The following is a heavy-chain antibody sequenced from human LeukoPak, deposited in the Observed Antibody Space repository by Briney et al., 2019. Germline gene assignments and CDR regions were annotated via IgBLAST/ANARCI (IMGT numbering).Heavy chain of an antibody. Sequence: PGGSLRLSCAASGFTFSSYWMSWVRQAPGKGLEWVANIKQDGSEKYYVDSVKGRFTISRDNAKNSLYLQMNSLRAEDTAVYYCAREGPYCTNGVCYPAPFDYWGQGTLVTVSS. CDR3: AREGPYCTNGVCYPAPFDY. J-gene: IGHJ4*02. D-gene: IGHD2-8*01. CDR1: GFTFSSYW. CDR2: IKQDGSEK. V-gene: IGHV3-7*01.